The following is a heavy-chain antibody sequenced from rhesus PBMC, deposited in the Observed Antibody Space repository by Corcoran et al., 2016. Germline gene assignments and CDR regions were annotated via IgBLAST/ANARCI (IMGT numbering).Heavy chain of an antibody. J-gene: IGHJ2*01. CDR2: IFGRGGSN. V-gene: IGHV4S14*01. CDR1: GYSISSGYD. D-gene: IGHD5-42*01. Sequence: QVQLQESGPGLVKPSETLSLTCAVSGYSISSGYDWGWIRQPPGKGLEWIGRIFGRGGSNYLNPSLKSRVTLSVDTSKNQFSLKLSSVTAADTAVYYCARVGSSWSEWDTVGTEWYFDLWGPGTPITISS. CDR3: ARVGSSWSEWDTVGTEWYFDL.